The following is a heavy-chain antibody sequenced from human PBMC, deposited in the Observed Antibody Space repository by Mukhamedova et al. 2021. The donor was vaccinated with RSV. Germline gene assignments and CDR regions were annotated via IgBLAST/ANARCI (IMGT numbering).Heavy chain of an antibody. CDR1: Y. V-gene: IGHV4-34*01. CDR3: ARGSPVGVLVPAAICY. Sequence: YWSWIRQPPGKGLEWIGEINHSGSTNYNPSLKSRVTISVDTSKNQFSLKLSSVTAADTAVYYCARGSPVGVLVPAAICYLGQGT. CDR2: INHSGST. J-gene: IGHJ4*02. D-gene: IGHD2-2*01.